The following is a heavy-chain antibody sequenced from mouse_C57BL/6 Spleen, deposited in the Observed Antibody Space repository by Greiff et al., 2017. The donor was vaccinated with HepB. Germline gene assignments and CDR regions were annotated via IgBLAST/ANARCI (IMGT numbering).Heavy chain of an antibody. D-gene: IGHD2-1*01. CDR3: ARGDYGNWYFDV. CDR1: GYTFTDYN. Sequence: VQLKESGPELVKPGASVKIPCKASGYTFTDYNMDWVKQSHGKSLEWIGDINPNNGGTIYNQKFKGKATLTVDKSSSTAYMELRSLTSEDTAVYYCARGDYGNWYFDVWGTGTTVTVSS. J-gene: IGHJ1*03. V-gene: IGHV1-18*01. CDR2: INPNNGGT.